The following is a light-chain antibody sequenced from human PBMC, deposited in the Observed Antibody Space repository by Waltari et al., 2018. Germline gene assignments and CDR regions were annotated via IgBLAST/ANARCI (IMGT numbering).Light chain of an antibody. CDR3: QQRSTWPPYT. CDR1: QSISSY. V-gene: IGKV3-11*01. CDR2: DAS. J-gene: IGKJ2*01. Sequence: EIVLTQSPATLSLSPGEGATLSCSASQSISSYLAWYQQKRGQAPRLLIYDASNRATGIPARFSGSGSGTDFTLTISNVEPEDFAVYYCQQRSTWPPYTFGQGTKLEIK.